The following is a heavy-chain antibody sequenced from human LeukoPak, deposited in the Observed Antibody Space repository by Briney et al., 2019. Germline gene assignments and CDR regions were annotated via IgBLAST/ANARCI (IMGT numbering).Heavy chain of an antibody. J-gene: IGHJ6*03. CDR2: IYYSGST. CDR3: ARSDYCSSTTGFYYYYYMDV. V-gene: IGHV4-61*05. D-gene: IGHD2-2*01. Sequence: SETLSLTCTVSGGSISSSSYYWGWIRQPPGKGLEWIGYIYYSGSTNYNPSLKSRVTISVDTSKNQFSLKLSSVTAADTAVYYCARSDYCSSTTGFYYYYYMDVWGKGTTVTVSS. CDR1: GGSISSSSYY.